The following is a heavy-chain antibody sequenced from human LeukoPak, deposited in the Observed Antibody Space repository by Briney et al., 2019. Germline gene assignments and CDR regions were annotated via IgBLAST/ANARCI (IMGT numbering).Heavy chain of an antibody. CDR2: IYTSGST. Sequence: SETLSLTCTVSGGSISSGSYYWSWIRQPAGKGLEWIGRIYTSGSTNYNPSLKSRVTISVDTSKNQFSLKLSSVTAADTAVYYCARTRSIAALRSYYYMDVWGKGTTVTVSS. V-gene: IGHV4-61*02. CDR1: GGSISSGSYY. J-gene: IGHJ6*03. CDR3: ARTRSIAALRSYYYMDV. D-gene: IGHD6-6*01.